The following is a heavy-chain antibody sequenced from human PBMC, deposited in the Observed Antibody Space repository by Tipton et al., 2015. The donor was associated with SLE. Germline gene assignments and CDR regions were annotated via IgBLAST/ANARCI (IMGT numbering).Heavy chain of an antibody. CDR1: AFTFSTYG. CDR3: AKDSGQQLENCLDP. D-gene: IGHD6-13*01. CDR2: ISFDGRNT. V-gene: IGHV3-30*18. Sequence: SLRLSCAASAFTFSTYGMHWVRQAPGKGLEGVAHISFDGRNTEYADSVKGRFTISRDNSKNTLYLQMNSLRTEDTAVYYCAKDSGQQLENCLDPWGQGTLVTVSS. J-gene: IGHJ5*02.